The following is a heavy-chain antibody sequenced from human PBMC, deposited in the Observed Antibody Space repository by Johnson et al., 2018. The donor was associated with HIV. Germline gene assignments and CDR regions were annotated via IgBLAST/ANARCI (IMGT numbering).Heavy chain of an antibody. CDR1: GFTFDDYA. D-gene: IGHD6-19*01. V-gene: IGHV3-43D*03. J-gene: IGHJ3*02. CDR2: ISWDGGST. CDR3: AKDFYSSGLGAFDI. Sequence: VQVVESGGVVVQPGGSLRLSCAASGFTFDDYAMHWVRQAPGKGMEWVSLISWDGGSTYYADSVKGRFTISRDNSKNSLYLQMNSMRAEDTALYYCAKDFYSSGLGAFDIWGQGTMVTVSS.